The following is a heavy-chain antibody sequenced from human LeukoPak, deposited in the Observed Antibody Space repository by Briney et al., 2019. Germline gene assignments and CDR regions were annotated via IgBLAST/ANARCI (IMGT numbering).Heavy chain of an antibody. J-gene: IGHJ6*02. V-gene: IGHV3-7*03. CDR3: ARDTTGMDV. D-gene: IGHD1-26*01. CDR2: INHNGNVN. Sequence: GGSLRLSCAASGFAFSSYWMNWARQAPGKGLEWVASINHNGNVNYYVDSVRGRFTISRDNAKNSLYLQMSNLRAEDTAVYYCARDTTGMDVWGQGTTVTVSS. CDR1: GFAFSSYW.